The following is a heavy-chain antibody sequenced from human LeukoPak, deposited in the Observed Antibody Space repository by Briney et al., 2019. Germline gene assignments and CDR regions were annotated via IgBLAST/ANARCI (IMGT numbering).Heavy chain of an antibody. V-gene: IGHV3-15*01. D-gene: IGHD2-8*01. CDR2: IKSKTDGGTT. CDR3: TTYPMVYAMNY. CDR1: GFTFSNAW. J-gene: IGHJ4*02. Sequence: PGGSLRLSCGASGFTFSNAWMTWVRQAPGKGLEWVGRIKSKTDGGTTDYAAPVKGRFIISRDDSKDMLFLQMNSLKTEDTAVYYCTTYPMVYAMNYWGQGTLVTVSS.